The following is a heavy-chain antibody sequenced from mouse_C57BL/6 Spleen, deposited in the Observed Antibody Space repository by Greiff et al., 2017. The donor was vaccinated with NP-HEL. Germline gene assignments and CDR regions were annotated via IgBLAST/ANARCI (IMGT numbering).Heavy chain of an antibody. J-gene: IGHJ2*01. Sequence: QVQLQQSGAELVRPGASVKLSCKASGYTFTSYGIRWVKQRTGQGLEWIGEIYPRSGNTYYNEKFKGKATLTADKSSSTAYMELRNLTSEDSAVNCCASSGDGSGLDYWGQGTTLTVSS. CDR1: GYTFTSYG. CDR2: IYPRSGNT. D-gene: IGHD3-2*02. CDR3: ASSGDGSGLDY. V-gene: IGHV1-81*01.